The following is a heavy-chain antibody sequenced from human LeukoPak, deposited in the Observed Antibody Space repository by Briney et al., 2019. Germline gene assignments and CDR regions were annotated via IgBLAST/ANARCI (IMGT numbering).Heavy chain of an antibody. CDR1: GFTFSSYS. J-gene: IGHJ4*02. D-gene: IGHD3-10*01. Sequence: GGSLRLSCAASGFTFSSYSMNWVRQAPGKGLEWVSYISSSSTIYYADSVKGRFTISRDNAKNSLYLQMNSLRDEDTAVYYCARGLGIRGVIPDYWGQGTLVTVSS. CDR2: ISSSSTI. CDR3: ARGLGIRGVIPDY. V-gene: IGHV3-48*02.